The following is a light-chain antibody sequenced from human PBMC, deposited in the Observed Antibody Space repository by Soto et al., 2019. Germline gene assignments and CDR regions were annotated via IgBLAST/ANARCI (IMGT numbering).Light chain of an antibody. V-gene: IGKV3-20*01. CDR3: QQYGNSPCT. J-gene: IGKJ2*02. CDR1: QSVNNNY. Sequence: EIVLTQSPGTLSLSPGERATLSCRASQSVNNNYLAWYQQKPGQAPRLLICDASSRATGIPDRFSGSGSGTDFTLTISRLETEDFAVYYCQQYGNSPCTFGQGTKLEIK. CDR2: DAS.